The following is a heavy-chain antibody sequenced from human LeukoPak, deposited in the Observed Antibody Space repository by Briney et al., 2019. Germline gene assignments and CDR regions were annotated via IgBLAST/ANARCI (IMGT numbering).Heavy chain of an antibody. CDR3: ARGRGVWLPAADY. V-gene: IGHV4-39*07. CDR2: IYYSGST. J-gene: IGHJ4*02. Sequence: SETLSLTCTVSGGSISSYYWGWIRQPPGKGLEWIGSIYYSGSTYYNPSLKSRVTISVDTSKNQFSLKLSSVTAADTAVYYCARGRGVWLPAADYWGQGTLVTVSS. D-gene: IGHD2-2*01. CDR1: GGSISSYY.